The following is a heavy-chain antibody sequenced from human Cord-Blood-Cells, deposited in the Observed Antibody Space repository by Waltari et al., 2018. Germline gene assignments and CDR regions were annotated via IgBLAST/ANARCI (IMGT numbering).Heavy chain of an antibody. CDR1: GGSFSGYY. CDR3: ARGAQTYYYDSSGYYFDY. V-gene: IGHV4-34*01. Sequence: QVQLQQWGAGLLKPSETLSLTCAVYGGSFSGYYWRWIRQPPEKGLEWIGEIHHSGSTNYNPSLKSRVTISVDTSKNQFSLKLSSVTAADTAVYYCARGAQTYYYDSSGYYFDYWGQGTLVTVSS. D-gene: IGHD3-22*01. CDR2: IHHSGST. J-gene: IGHJ4*02.